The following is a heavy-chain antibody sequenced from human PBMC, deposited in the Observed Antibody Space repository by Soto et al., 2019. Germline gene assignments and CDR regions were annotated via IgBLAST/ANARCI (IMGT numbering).Heavy chain of an antibody. CDR3: ARARITIFGVVIIPHVARYFDY. Sequence: QVQLQQWGAGLLKPSETLSLTCAVYGGSFSGYYWSWIRQPPGKGLEWIGEINHSGSTNYNPSLKSRVTISVDTSKNQFSLKLSSVTAADTAVYFCARARITIFGVVIIPHVARYFDYWGQGTLVTVSS. CDR2: INHSGST. V-gene: IGHV4-34*01. D-gene: IGHD3-3*01. J-gene: IGHJ4*02. CDR1: GGSFSGYY.